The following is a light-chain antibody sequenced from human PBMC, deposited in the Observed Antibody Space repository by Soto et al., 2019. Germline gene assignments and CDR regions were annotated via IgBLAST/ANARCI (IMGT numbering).Light chain of an antibody. Sequence: EIMMTQSPATLSVSPGGGATLSCRASQSVSSNLAWYQQKPGQAPRLLIYGASTRATDIPARFSGSGSGTEFTLIISSLQPEDLAIYYFQQYSNGVTFGGGTKVEI. CDR2: GAS. J-gene: IGKJ4*01. V-gene: IGKV3-15*01. CDR1: QSVSSN. CDR3: QQYSNGVT.